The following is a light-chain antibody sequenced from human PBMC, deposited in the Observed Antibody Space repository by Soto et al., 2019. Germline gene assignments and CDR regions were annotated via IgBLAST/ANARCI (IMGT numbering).Light chain of an antibody. J-gene: IGLJ1*01. CDR2: EVS. Sequence: QSVLTQPASVSGSPGPSITISCPGTSSDVGSFNLVSWYQQHPGKAPKLMIYEVSKRPSGVSNRFSGSKSGNTASLTISGLQAEDEADYYCCSYAGSSTYVFGTGTKVTVL. V-gene: IGLV2-23*02. CDR3: CSYAGSSTYV. CDR1: SSDVGSFNL.